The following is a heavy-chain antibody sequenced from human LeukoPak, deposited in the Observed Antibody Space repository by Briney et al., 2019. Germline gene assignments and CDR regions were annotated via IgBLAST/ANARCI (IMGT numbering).Heavy chain of an antibody. CDR3: AAYLAAAATDY. CDR2: IRYDGSNK. J-gene: IGHJ4*02. Sequence: GGALRLSCAAAGFTFSSYGMHWVRQAPGKGLEWVAFIRYDGSNKYYADSLKGRFTISRDNAKNSLYLQMNSLRAEDTAVYYCAAYLAAAATDYWGQGTLVTVSS. CDR1: GFTFSSYG. D-gene: IGHD6-13*01. V-gene: IGHV3-30*02.